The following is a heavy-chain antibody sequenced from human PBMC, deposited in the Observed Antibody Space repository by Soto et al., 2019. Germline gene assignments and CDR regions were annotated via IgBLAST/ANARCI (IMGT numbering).Heavy chain of an antibody. CDR3: AKSTVSPDYFDY. J-gene: IGHJ4*02. CDR2: ISGSGGST. Sequence: EVQLLESGGGLVQPGGSLRLSCAASGFSFRTYAMTWVRQAPGKGLEWVSAISGSGGSTYYADSVKGRFTISRDNSKNTLYLQMNSLRAEDTAVYYCAKSTVSPDYFDYWGQGTLVTVSS. CDR1: GFSFRTYA. V-gene: IGHV3-23*01.